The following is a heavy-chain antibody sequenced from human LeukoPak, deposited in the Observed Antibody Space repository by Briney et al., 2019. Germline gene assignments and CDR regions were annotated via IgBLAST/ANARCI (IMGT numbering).Heavy chain of an antibody. CDR2: IRSKPYGGTK. CDR1: GFTFGDYA. V-gene: IGHV3-49*04. D-gene: IGHD1-26*01. Sequence: TGGSLRLSCTASGFTFGDYAVSWVRQAPGKGLEWVGFIRSKPYGGTKEFAASVKGRFTISRDDSRSIAYLQMNSLKTEETAVYYCTRDSVGAIHFDYWGQGTLVTVSS. J-gene: IGHJ4*02. CDR3: TRDSVGAIHFDY.